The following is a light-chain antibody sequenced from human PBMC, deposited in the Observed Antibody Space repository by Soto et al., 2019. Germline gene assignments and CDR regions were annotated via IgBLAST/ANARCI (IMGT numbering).Light chain of an antibody. J-gene: IGKJ1*01. CDR3: QQYNNCSPT. CDR2: KAS. Sequence: DIQMTQSPSTLSASVGDRVTITCRASQSISSWLAWYQQKPGKAPKLLIYKASSLESGVPSRFSGSGSGTEFTLTISSLQPDDFATYFCQQYNNCSPTFGQGTKVDIK. V-gene: IGKV1-5*03. CDR1: QSISSW.